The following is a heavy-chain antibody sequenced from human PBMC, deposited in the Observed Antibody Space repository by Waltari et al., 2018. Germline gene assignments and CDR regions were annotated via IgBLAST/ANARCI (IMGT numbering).Heavy chain of an antibody. J-gene: IGHJ4*02. Sequence: LVQSGVAVKKPRASVKVSCQASVYTVPGYAIPWGRQVPGQGHEWMGRINPKNGDTHYAKKFQGRVAMTTDTSTNTAFMEIHSLRSDDTAVYYCLRDSSGSHFDYWGQGTLVTVSS. CDR1: VYTVPGYA. CDR2: INPKNGDT. D-gene: IGHD3-22*01. CDR3: LRDSSGSHFDY. V-gene: IGHV1-2*06.